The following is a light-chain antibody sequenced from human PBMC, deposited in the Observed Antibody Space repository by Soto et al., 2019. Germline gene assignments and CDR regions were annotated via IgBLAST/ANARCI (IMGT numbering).Light chain of an antibody. CDR1: QSVSSNY. V-gene: IGKV3D-20*01. CDR2: DAS. J-gene: IGKJ1*01. Sequence: EIVLAQSPATLSLSPGERAALSCGASQSVSSNYLAWYQQKPGLAPRLLIYDASRRATGIPDRFSGSGSGADFILSISRLEPEDFAVYYCQQYGSSPWTFGQGTKVDIK. CDR3: QQYGSSPWT.